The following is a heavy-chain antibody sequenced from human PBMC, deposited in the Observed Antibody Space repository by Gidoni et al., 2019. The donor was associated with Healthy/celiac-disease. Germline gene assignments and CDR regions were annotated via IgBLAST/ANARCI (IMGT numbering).Heavy chain of an antibody. CDR2: NT. D-gene: IGHD5-18*01. Sequence: NTGYAQKFQGRVTMTRNTSISTAYMELSSLRSEDTAVYYCLFYTAMVDYWGQGTLVTVSS. CDR3: LFYTAMVDY. V-gene: IGHV1-8*01. J-gene: IGHJ4*02.